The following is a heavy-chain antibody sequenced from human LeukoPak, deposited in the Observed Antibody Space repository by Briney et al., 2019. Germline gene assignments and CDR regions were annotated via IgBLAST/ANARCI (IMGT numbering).Heavy chain of an antibody. CDR1: GGSISSSSYY. D-gene: IGHD3-22*01. J-gene: IGHJ4*02. CDR3: ATATYYYDSSGYYPLDY. V-gene: IGHV4-39*01. CDR2: IYYSGST. Sequence: SETLSLTCTVSGGSISSSSYYWGWIRQPPGKGLEWIGSIYYSGSTYYNPSLKSRVTISVDTSKNQFSLKLSSETAADTAVYYCATATYYYDSSGYYPLDYWGQGTLVTVSS.